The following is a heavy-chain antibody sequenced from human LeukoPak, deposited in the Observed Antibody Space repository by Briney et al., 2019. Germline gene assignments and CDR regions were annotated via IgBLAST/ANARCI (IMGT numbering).Heavy chain of an antibody. CDR3: ARCHSSSWYEAYYYYYYMDV. D-gene: IGHD6-13*01. J-gene: IGHJ6*03. CDR1: GFTFSSYS. CDR2: ISSSSSYI. V-gene: IGHV3-21*01. Sequence: GGSLRLSCAASGFTFSSYSMNWVRQAPGKGLEWVSSISSSSSYIYYADSVKGRFTISRDNAKNSLYLQMNSLRAEDTAVYYCARCHSSSWYEAYYYYYYMDVWGKGTTVTVSS.